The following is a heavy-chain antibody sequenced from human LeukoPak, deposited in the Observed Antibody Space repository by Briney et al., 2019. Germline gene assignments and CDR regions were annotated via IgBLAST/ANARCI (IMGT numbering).Heavy chain of an antibody. V-gene: IGHV3-23*01. Sequence: GGSLRLSCAAPGFTFSNYAMSWVRQAPGKGLEWVSAISASGSGTYYADSVAGRFTVSRDNSKNTLYLQMSSLRAEDTAVYYCAKDRHPFSTSSDYWGQGALVTVSS. CDR3: AKDRHPFSTSSDY. J-gene: IGHJ4*02. D-gene: IGHD6-6*01. CDR2: ISASGSGT. CDR1: GFTFSNYA.